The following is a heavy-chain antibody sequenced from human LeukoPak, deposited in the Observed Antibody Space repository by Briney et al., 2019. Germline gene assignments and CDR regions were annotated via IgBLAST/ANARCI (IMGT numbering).Heavy chain of an antibody. V-gene: IGHV3-21*06. CDR2: ISSNSRYI. CDR3: PRVAEAAAFDS. D-gene: IGHD6-13*01. CDR1: GFTFSTYS. Sequence: GGSLRLSCAVSGFTFSTYSMSWVRQAPGKGLEWVSSISSNSRYIYYADSMRGRFTISRDNAKNSLYLQMNSLKPEDTAVYYCPRVAEAAAFDSWGQGTLVTVSS. J-gene: IGHJ4*02.